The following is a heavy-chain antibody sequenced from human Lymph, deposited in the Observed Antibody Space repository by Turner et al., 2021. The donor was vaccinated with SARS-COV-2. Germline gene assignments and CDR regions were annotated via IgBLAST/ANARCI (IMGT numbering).Heavy chain of an antibody. CDR2: IYSGGSS. CDR3: ARDLDTAGGMDV. CDR1: GITVSRNY. Sequence: EVQLVESGGGLVQPGGSLRLSCAASGITVSRNYMSWVRQAAGKGLEWVSVIYSGGSSYYADSVKGRFTISRHNSKNTLYLQMNSLGAEDTAVYYCARDLDTAGGMDVWGQGTTVTVSS. V-gene: IGHV3-53*04. D-gene: IGHD5-18*01. J-gene: IGHJ6*02.